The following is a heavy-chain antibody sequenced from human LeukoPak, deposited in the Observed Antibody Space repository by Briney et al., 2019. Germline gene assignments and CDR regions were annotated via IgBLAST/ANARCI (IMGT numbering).Heavy chain of an antibody. Sequence: PGGSLRLSCAASGFTFSNYWMSWVRQAPGKGLEWVANIKQDGSEKYYVDSVKGRFTISRDNAKNSLYLQMNSLRAEDTAVYYCARDTLVWSLEESQEFDPWGQGTLVTVSS. CDR3: ARDTLVWSLEESQEFDP. J-gene: IGHJ5*02. CDR1: GFTFSNYW. V-gene: IGHV3-7*01. D-gene: IGHD3-3*01. CDR2: IKQDGSEK.